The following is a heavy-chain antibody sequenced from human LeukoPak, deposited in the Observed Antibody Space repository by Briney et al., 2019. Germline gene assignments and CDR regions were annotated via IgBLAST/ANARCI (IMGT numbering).Heavy chain of an antibody. V-gene: IGHV4-39*01. CDR2: IYDSGNT. CDR3: ARHDCDSSRCSVNWFDP. Sequence: PSETLSLTCTVSGGSISSSPYYWGWIRQPPGKGLEWIGTIYDSGNTNYNPSLRSRLTISVDTSRNQFSLKLSSVTAADTAVYYCARHDCDSSRCSVNWFDPWGQGTLVTVSS. J-gene: IGHJ5*02. D-gene: IGHD2/OR15-2a*01. CDR1: GGSISSSPYY.